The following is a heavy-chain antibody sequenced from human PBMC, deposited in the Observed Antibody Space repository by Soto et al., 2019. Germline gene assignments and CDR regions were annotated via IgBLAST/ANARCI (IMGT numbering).Heavy chain of an antibody. CDR1: SGSISSTNW. Sequence: QVQLQESGPELVKPSGTLSLSCVVSSGSISSTNWWSWVRQPPGRGLEWIGAIYHSGSINYNPSLRSGVTISVDKSKNQFSLNLISVTAADTAVYFCVKEGSGWSYLDHWGQGILVTVSS. J-gene: IGHJ4*02. CDR2: IYHSGSI. V-gene: IGHV4-4*02. CDR3: VKEGSGWSYLDH. D-gene: IGHD6-19*01.